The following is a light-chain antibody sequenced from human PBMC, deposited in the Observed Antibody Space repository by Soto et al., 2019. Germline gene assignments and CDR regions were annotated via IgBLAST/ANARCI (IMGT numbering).Light chain of an antibody. CDR3: QQLMSYPLT. Sequence: DIQLTQSPSFLSASVGDRVTITCRASQGISSYLAWYQVKPGKAPKPLIYAASTLQSGVPSRFSGSGSGTEFTLTISSQLPEDFATYYCQQLMSYPLTFGGGTKVEIK. J-gene: IGKJ4*01. V-gene: IGKV1-9*01. CDR2: AAS. CDR1: QGISSY.